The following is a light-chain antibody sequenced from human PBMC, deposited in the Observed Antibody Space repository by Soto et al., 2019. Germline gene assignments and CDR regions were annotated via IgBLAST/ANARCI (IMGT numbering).Light chain of an antibody. Sequence: EVLLTQSPATLSFAPGEIATLSCRASQFLSSYLAWYQQKPGQPPRLLIYDTSNRATGIPARFSGSRSGTDFTLTISSLEPEDFGVYFCHQRNKFGQGTRLEIK. J-gene: IGKJ5*01. CDR1: QFLSSY. V-gene: IGKV3-11*01. CDR2: DTS. CDR3: HQRNK.